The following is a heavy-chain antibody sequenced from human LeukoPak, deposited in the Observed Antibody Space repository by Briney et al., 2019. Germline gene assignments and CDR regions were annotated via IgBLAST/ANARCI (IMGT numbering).Heavy chain of an antibody. D-gene: IGHD3-3*01. CDR2: MYYSGRT. CDR1: GASISSGDFY. V-gene: IGHV4-31*03. J-gene: IGHJ4*01. Sequence: SQTLSLTCSVSGASISSGDFYWGWIRQHPGKGLEWIGYMYYSGRTYYNPSLQSRVTIELDTSKNQFSLKLNSVTAADTAVYYCATGSNDFWSGYYNFDYWGQGTLVTVSS. CDR3: ATGSNDFWSGYYNFDY.